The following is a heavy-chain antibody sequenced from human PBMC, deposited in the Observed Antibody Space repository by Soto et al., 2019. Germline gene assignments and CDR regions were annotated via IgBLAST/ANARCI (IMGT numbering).Heavy chain of an antibody. V-gene: IGHV4-4*02. CDR2: IYHSGST. CDR3: ARSPKSMVRGVIDAFDI. J-gene: IGHJ3*02. D-gene: IGHD3-10*01. Sequence: SETLSLTCAVSSGSISSSNWWSWVRQPPGKGLEWIGEIYHSGSTNYNPSLKSRVTISVDKSKNQFSLKLSSVTAADTAVYYCARSPKSMVRGVIDAFDIWGQGTMVT. CDR1: SGSISSSNW.